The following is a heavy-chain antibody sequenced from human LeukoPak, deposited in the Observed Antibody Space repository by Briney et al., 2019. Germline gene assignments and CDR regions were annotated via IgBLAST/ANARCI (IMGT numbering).Heavy chain of an antibody. J-gene: IGHJ4*02. Sequence: GGSLRLSCAASGFTFSSYSMNWVRQAPGKGLVWVSRINSDGSSTSYADSVKGRFTISRDNAKNTLYLQMNSLRAEDTAVYYCARDSRGYSYGYGSLGDYWGQGTLVTVSS. D-gene: IGHD5-18*01. CDR3: ARDSRGYSYGYGSLGDY. CDR1: GFTFSSYS. V-gene: IGHV3-74*01. CDR2: INSDGSST.